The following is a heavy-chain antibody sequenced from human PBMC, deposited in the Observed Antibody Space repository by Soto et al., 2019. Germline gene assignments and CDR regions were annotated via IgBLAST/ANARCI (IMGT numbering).Heavy chain of an antibody. V-gene: IGHV3-23*01. J-gene: IGHJ4*02. Sequence: PGGSLRLSCAASEFTFSSYAMSWVRQAPGKGLEWVSTISGSGGRTYYADSVKGRFTISRDNSRNTLHLQMNSLRVEDTALYYCAKTLLSTSWYGLHDYVSQGTLVTVYS. CDR1: EFTFSSYA. CDR2: ISGSGGRT. CDR3: AKTLLSTSWYGLHDY. D-gene: IGHD6-13*01.